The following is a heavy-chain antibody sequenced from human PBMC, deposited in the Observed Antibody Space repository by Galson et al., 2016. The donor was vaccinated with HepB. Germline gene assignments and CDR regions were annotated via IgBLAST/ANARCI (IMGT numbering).Heavy chain of an antibody. V-gene: IGHV3-23*05. Sequence: SLRLSCAASGFTFSNYGMTWVRQAPGKGLEWLSYISFSSTNIHYADSVKGRFTISRDNSKNTLSLQMNSLTADDTAIYYCVQGSTAPAVWGKGTTVTVSS. J-gene: IGHJ6*04. CDR3: VQGSTAPAV. D-gene: IGHD2-2*01. CDR1: GFTFSNYG. CDR2: ISFSSTNI.